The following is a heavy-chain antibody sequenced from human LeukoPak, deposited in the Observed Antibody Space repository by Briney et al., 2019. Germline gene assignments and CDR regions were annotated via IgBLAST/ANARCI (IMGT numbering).Heavy chain of an antibody. Sequence: GGSLRLSCAAPGFMFHDYAIDWVRQAPGKGLEWVSLISGDGGSTFYADSVKGRFTISRDNSKNSLYLQMSSLRSEDTALYYCARESESSGWYDYWGQGTLVTVSS. D-gene: IGHD6-19*01. CDR3: ARESESSGWYDY. CDR2: ISGDGGST. CDR1: GFMFHDYA. J-gene: IGHJ4*02. V-gene: IGHV3-43*02.